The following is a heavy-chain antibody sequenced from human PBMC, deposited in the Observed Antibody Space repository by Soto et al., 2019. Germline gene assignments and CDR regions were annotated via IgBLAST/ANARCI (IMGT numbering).Heavy chain of an antibody. CDR2: IIPIFGIA. J-gene: IGHJ1*01. CDR1: GGSFRSNA. Sequence: QVQLVQSGAEVKKPGSSVKISCKASGGSFRSNALSWVRQAPGQGLEWMGRIIPIFGIANYAQRFQGRVTITADESTGTAAMELSSLRSEDTAVYYCARVGEYCGGACPQYFQHWGQGTLFTVSS. V-gene: IGHV1-69*15. D-gene: IGHD2-21*02. CDR3: ARVGEYCGGACPQYFQH.